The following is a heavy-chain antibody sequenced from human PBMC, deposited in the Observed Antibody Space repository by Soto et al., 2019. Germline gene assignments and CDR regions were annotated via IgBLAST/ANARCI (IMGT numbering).Heavy chain of an antibody. J-gene: IGHJ4*02. CDR2: IKSKTDGGTT. V-gene: IGHV3-15*07. Sequence: PGGSLRLSCAASGFTFSNAWMNWVRQAPGKGLEWVGRIKSKTDGGTTDHAAPVKGRFTISRDDSKNTLYLQMNSLKTEDTAVYYCTTTRWLAYYDSSGYYYLRDYWGQATLVTVSS. CDR1: GFTFSNAW. D-gene: IGHD3-22*01. CDR3: TTTRWLAYYDSSGYYYLRDY.